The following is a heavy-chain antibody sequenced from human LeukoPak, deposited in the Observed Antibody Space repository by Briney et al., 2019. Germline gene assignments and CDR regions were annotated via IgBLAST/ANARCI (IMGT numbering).Heavy chain of an antibody. D-gene: IGHD6-13*01. CDR3: ARDVRQQPQL. V-gene: IGHV1-69*13. CDR2: IIPIFGTA. CDR1: GGTFSSYA. Sequence: SVKLSCKASGGTFSSYAISWVRQAPGQGLEWMGGIIPIFGTANYAQKFQGRVTITADESTSTAYMELSSLRSEDTAVYYCARDVRQQPQLWGQGTLVTVSS. J-gene: IGHJ4*02.